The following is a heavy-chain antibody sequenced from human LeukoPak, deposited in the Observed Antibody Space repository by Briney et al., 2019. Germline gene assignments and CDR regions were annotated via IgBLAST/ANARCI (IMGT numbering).Heavy chain of an antibody. J-gene: IGHJ4*02. D-gene: IGHD4-11*01. V-gene: IGHV3-49*04. CDR1: GFIFSSSW. Sequence: PGGSLRLSCAASGFIFSSSWMNWVRQAPGKRLEWVGFIRRKAYCGTTEYAASVKGRFTISRDDSKSIAYLQMNRLKTEHTAVYYCTSLNSDYSNYSPWGQGTLVTVSS. CDR3: TSLNSDYSNYSP. CDR2: IRRKAYCGTT.